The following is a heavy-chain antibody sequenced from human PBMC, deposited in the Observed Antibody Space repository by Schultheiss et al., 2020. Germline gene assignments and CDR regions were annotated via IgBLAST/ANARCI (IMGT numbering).Heavy chain of an antibody. CDR1: GFTFSDYY. V-gene: IGHV3-11*01. D-gene: IGHD5-12*01. Sequence: GGSLRLSCAASGFTFSDYYMSWIRQAPGKGLQWVSVISGSGGSTYYADSVKGRFTISRDNAKNSLYLQMNSLRAEDTAVYYCAREAVATIWNGMDVWGQGTTVTVSS. CDR3: AREAVATIWNGMDV. CDR2: ISGSGGST. J-gene: IGHJ6*02.